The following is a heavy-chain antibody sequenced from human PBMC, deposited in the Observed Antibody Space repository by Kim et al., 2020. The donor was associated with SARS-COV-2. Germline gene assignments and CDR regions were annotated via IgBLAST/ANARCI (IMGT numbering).Heavy chain of an antibody. D-gene: IGHD2-8*02. Sequence: YAEPVKGRLTMSRDNSKNTLYLQMNSLRAEDMAVYYCAKGLVGNDRGFEYWGQGTLVTVSS. V-gene: IGHV3-23*05. CDR3: AKGLVGNDRGFEY. J-gene: IGHJ4*02.